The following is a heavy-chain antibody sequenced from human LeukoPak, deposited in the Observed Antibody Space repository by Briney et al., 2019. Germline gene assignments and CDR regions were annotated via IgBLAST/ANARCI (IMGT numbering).Heavy chain of an antibody. V-gene: IGHV3-7*04. Sequence: QPGGSLRLSCTASGFTFGNFWMTWVRQAPGKGLEWVANIEHDGSEKNYVDSVKGRFTISRDNAKNSLYLQMNSLRAEDTAVYYCARVVMTTRPLDYWGQGTLVTVSS. D-gene: IGHD1-1*01. CDR1: GFTFGNFW. CDR3: ARVVMTTRPLDY. CDR2: IEHDGSEK. J-gene: IGHJ4*02.